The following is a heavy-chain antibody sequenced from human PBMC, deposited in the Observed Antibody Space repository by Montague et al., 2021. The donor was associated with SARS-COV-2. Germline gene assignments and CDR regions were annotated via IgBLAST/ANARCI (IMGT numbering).Heavy chain of an antibody. CDR2: PSYSGTT. CDR3: AGDRFIAGGRLPHGFDP. CDR1: GGSIGSNTNY. V-gene: IGHV4-39*02. Sequence: SETLSLTCTVSGGSIGSNTNYWNWIRQPPGKGLEWIGSPSYSGTTYYNPSLKSRVTISVDTSKNQFSLKLSSVTATDTAVYYCAGDRFIAGGRLPHGFDPWGQGTLVTVSS. D-gene: IGHD6-13*01. J-gene: IGHJ5*02.